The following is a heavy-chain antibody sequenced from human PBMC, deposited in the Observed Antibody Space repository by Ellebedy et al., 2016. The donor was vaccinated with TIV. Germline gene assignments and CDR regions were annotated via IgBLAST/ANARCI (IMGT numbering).Heavy chain of an antibody. Sequence: KVSXXGSGYSFTSYWIGWVRQMPGKGLAWMGIIYPGDSDTRYSPSFQGQVTISADKSISTAYLQWSSLKASDTAMYYCARPANRGWLVFFRYWGQGTLVTVSS. D-gene: IGHD6-19*01. CDR2: IYPGDSDT. V-gene: IGHV5-51*01. CDR1: GYSFTSYW. J-gene: IGHJ4*02. CDR3: ARPANRGWLVFFRY.